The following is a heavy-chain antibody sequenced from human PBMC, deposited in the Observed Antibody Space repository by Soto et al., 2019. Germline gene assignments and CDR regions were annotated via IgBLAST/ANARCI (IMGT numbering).Heavy chain of an antibody. D-gene: IGHD5-12*01. Sequence: EVQLLESGGGLVQPGASLRLSCAAAGFTFTTFDMSWARQAPGKGLDWVSVVRGRDGSTSYADSLKGRVTISKDSSKNTLYLKMNSLRAEDTALYYCAKGAWLDYWGQGTLVTVSS. CDR3: AKGAWLDY. CDR2: VRGRDGST. V-gene: IGHV3-23*01. CDR1: GFTFTTFD. J-gene: IGHJ4*02.